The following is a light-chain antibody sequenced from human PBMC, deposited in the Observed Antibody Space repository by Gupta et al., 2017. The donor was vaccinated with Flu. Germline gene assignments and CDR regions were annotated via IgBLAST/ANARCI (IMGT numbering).Light chain of an antibody. CDR3: QAYDSSLSGYV. V-gene: IGLV1-40*01. CDR2: GNS. J-gene: IGLJ1*01. CDR1: SANIGAGYD. Sequence: SVLTPPPSVSAAPGQRVTISCTGSSANIGAGYDLPWYQQLPGTAPKLLIYGNSNRPSGVPDRLSGSKSGTSASLAITGLQAEDEADYYCQAYDSSLSGYVFGTGTKVTVL.